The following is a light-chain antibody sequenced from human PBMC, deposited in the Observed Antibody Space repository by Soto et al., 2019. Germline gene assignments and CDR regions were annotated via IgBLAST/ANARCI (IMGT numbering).Light chain of an antibody. CDR3: MEGTHWPPT. CDR2: KVS. CDR1: QTLVHSNGNTY. J-gene: IGKJ2*01. Sequence: DVVMTQSPLSLPVTLGQPASISCRSSQTLVHSNGNTYLSWFHQRPGQSPRRLIYKVSNRDSVVPDRFSGSGSGTDFTLKISRMEAEDVGVYYCMEGTHWPPTFGQGTKLEIK. V-gene: IGKV2-30*02.